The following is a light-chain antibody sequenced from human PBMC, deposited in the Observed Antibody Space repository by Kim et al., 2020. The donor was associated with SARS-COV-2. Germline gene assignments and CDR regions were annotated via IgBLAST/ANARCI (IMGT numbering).Light chain of an antibody. CDR1: QSVTSN. V-gene: IGKV3-15*01. J-gene: IGKJ2*01. CDR2: GAS. CDR3: QQYNRWPPYI. Sequence: VVPGERATLSCSASQSVTSNLAWYQQKPGQAPRLLIYGASIRATGIPDRFSGSGSGTEFTLTISSLQSEDFALYYCQQYNRWPPYIFGQGTKLEI.